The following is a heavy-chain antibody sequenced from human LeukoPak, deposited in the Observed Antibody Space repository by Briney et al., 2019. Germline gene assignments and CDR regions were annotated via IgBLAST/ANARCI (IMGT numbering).Heavy chain of an antibody. CDR2: IYSGGST. Sequence: PGGSLRLSCAASGFTVSSNYMSWVRQAPGKGLEWVSVIYSGGSTYYADSVKGRFTISRDNSKNTLYLQMNSLRAEDTAVYYGAKDPFVLGPGNWFDPWGQGTLVTVSS. CDR1: GFTVSSNY. V-gene: IGHV3-53*01. D-gene: IGHD1-26*01. CDR3: AKDPFVLGPGNWFDP. J-gene: IGHJ5*02.